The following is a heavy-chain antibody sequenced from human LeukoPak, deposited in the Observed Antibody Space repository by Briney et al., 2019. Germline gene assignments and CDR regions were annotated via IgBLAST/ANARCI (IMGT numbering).Heavy chain of an antibody. Sequence: GGSLRLSCATSGFTFSTYEMDWVRQAPGKGLEWVSYISSSGSIYYTDSVRGGFTISTDNAKNSLYLQMNSLRAEDTAIYYCAGEGYGGTSDAFDIWGQGTMVTVSS. CDR1: GFTFSTYE. CDR3: AGEGYGGTSDAFDI. D-gene: IGHD4-23*01. CDR2: ISSSGSI. J-gene: IGHJ3*02. V-gene: IGHV3-48*03.